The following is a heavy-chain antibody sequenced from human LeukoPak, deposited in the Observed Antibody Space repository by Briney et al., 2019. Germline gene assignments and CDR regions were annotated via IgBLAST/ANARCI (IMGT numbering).Heavy chain of an antibody. Sequence: ASVKVSCKASGYTFTGYYMHWVRQAPGQGLEWMGWINPNSGGTNYAQKFQGRVTMTRDTSISTAYMELSRLRSDDTAVYYCARDVPTGYQLLYRNLDYWGQGTLVTVSS. CDR2: INPNSGGT. J-gene: IGHJ4*02. D-gene: IGHD2-2*02. CDR1: GYTFTGYY. V-gene: IGHV1-2*02. CDR3: ARDVPTGYQLLYRNLDY.